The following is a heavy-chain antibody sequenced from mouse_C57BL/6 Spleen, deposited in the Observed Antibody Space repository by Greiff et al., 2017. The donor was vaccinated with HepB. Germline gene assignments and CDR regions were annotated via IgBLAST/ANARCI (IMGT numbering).Heavy chain of an antibody. CDR3: ARANYYGSSYAMDY. Sequence: QVQLQQSGAELARPGASVKMSCKASGYTFTSYTMHWVKQRPGQGLEWIGYINPSSGYTKYNQKFKDKATLTADKSSSTAYMQLRSLTSEDSAVYYCARANYYGSSYAMDYWGQGTSVTVSS. CDR1: GYTFTSYT. D-gene: IGHD1-1*01. V-gene: IGHV1-4*01. CDR2: INPSSGYT. J-gene: IGHJ4*01.